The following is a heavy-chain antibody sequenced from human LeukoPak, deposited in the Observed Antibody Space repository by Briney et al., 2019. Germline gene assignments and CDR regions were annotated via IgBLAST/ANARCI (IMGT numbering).Heavy chain of an antibody. J-gene: IGHJ4*02. V-gene: IGHV5-10-1*01. CDR2: IDPSDSYT. D-gene: IGHD2-2*01. Sequence: GESLKISCKGSGYSFTSYWISWVRQMPGKGLEWMGRIDPSDSYTNYGPSFQGHVTISADKSISTAYLQWSSLKASDTAMYYCAKSPIVVVPAAMGGNDYWGQGTLVTVSS. CDR3: AKSPIVVVPAAMGGNDY. CDR1: GYSFTSYW.